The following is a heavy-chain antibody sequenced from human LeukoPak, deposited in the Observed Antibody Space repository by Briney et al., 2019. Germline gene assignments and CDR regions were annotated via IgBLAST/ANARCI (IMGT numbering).Heavy chain of an antibody. CDR3: ARGGYDFVHYYYGMDV. CDR2: INPNSGGT. CDR1: GYTFTGYY. V-gene: IGHV1-2*06. D-gene: IGHD3-3*01. J-gene: IGHJ6*02. Sequence: ASVKVSCKASGYTFTGYYMHWVRQAPGQGLEWMGRINPNSGGTNYAQKFQGRVTMTRDTSISTAYMGLSRLRSDDTAVYYCARGGYDFVHYYYGMDVWGQGTTATVSS.